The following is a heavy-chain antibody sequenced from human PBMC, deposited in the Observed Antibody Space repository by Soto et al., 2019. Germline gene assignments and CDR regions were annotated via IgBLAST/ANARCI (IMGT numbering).Heavy chain of an antibody. V-gene: IGHV4-59*01. CDR1: GGSISSDY. Sequence: SETLSLTCTVSGGSISSDYWSWIRQPPGKGLEWIGYIYNSGSTNYNPSLKSRVTISVDTSKNQFSLKLNSVTAADTAIYYCARDRGASGANFDYWGQGTLVTSPQ. CDR2: IYNSGST. J-gene: IGHJ4*02. CDR3: ARDRGASGANFDY. D-gene: IGHD3-10*01.